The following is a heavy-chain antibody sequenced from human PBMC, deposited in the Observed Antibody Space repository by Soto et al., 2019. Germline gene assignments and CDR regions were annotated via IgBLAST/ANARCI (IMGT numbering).Heavy chain of an antibody. D-gene: IGHD3-10*02. V-gene: IGHV3-30*03. CDR1: GFTFSSYV. J-gene: IGHJ4*01. CDR2: ISYDGSNK. Sequence: GGSLRLSCAASGFTFSSYVMHWVRQAPDKGLEWVAIISYDGSNKYYADSVRGRFTISADIAENSVILQMNTLRDEDSAVYFCVRDRDLYRDMFHADLWGQGTLVTVSS. CDR3: VRDRDLYRDMFHADL.